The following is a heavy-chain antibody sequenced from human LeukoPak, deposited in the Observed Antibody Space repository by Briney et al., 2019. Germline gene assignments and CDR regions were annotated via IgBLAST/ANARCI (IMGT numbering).Heavy chain of an antibody. CDR2: IYYSGST. Sequence: SETLSLTCTVSGGSISSYYWSWIRQPPGKGLEWIGYIYYSGSTNYNPSLKSRVTISVDTSKNQFSLKLSSATAADTAVYYCARQYQTTGWFDPWGQGTLVTVSS. V-gene: IGHV4-59*01. J-gene: IGHJ5*02. CDR3: ARQYQTTGWFDP. D-gene: IGHD2-2*01. CDR1: GGSISSYY.